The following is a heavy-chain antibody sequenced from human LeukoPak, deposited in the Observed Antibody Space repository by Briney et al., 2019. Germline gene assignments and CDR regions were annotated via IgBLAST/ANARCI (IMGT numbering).Heavy chain of an antibody. CDR3: ASRGYCSSTSCYAFDY. J-gene: IGHJ4*02. CDR1: GGSFSGYY. D-gene: IGHD2-2*01. V-gene: IGHV4-34*01. Sequence: SETLSLTCAVYGGSFSGYYWSWIRQPPGKGLEWIGEINHSGSTSYNPSLKSRVTISVDTSKNQFSLKLSSVTAADTAVYYCASRGYCSSTSCYAFDYWGQGTLVTVSS. CDR2: INHSGST.